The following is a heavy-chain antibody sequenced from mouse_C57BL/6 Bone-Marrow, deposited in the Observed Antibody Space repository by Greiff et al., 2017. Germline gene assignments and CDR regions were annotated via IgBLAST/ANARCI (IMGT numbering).Heavy chain of an antibody. CDR2: INPGSGGT. Sequence: VQPQQSGAELVRPGTSVKVSCKASGYAFTNYLIEWVKQRPGQGLEWIGVINPGSGGTNYNEKFKGKATLTADKSSSTAYMQLSSLTSEDSAVYFCARSGSNYPLTMDYWGRGTSVPVS. V-gene: IGHV1-54*01. D-gene: IGHD2-5*01. J-gene: IGHJ4*01. CDR3: ARSGSNYPLTMDY. CDR1: GYAFTNYL.